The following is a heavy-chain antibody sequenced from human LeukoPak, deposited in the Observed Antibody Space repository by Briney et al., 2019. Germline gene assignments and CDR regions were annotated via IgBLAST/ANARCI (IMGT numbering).Heavy chain of an antibody. Sequence: PSETLSLTCTVSGGSISIYYWSWIRQPPGKGLEWIGYIYYSGSTNYNPSLKSLVTISVYTSKNQFSLKLSSVTAADTAVYYCARSARDAFDIWRQGTMVTVSS. V-gene: IGHV4-59*08. CDR1: GGSISIYY. CDR3: ARSARDAFDI. CDR2: IYYSGST. J-gene: IGHJ3*02.